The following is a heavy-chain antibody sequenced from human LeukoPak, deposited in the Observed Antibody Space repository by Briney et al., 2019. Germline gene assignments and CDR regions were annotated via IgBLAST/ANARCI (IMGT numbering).Heavy chain of an antibody. V-gene: IGHV4-39*07. J-gene: IGHJ3*02. Sequence: SETLSLTCTVSGGSISSSSYYWGWIRQPPGKGLEWIGSIYYSGSTYYNPSLKSRVTMSVDTSKNQFSLKLSSVTAADTAVYYCARPITGTLHDAFDIWAKGQWSPSLQ. CDR2: IYYSGST. D-gene: IGHD1-7*01. CDR1: GGSISSSSYY. CDR3: ARPITGTLHDAFDI.